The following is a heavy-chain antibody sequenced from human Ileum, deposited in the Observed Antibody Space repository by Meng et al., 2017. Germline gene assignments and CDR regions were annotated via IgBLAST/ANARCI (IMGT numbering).Heavy chain of an antibody. V-gene: IGHV3-72*01. CDR2: IRNKDDGYTT. D-gene: IGHD2-15*01. J-gene: IGHJ4*02. CDR3: AGVVGHCRGGGCQDLDH. Sequence: EVQLVESGGGLVQPGGSLRLSCAAAGFAFSDHYMDWVRQAPGKGLEWVGRIRNKDDGYTTEYAASVKGRFIISRDDSKNSLYLQMNSLKTEDTAVYYCAGVVGHCRGGGCQDLDHWGQGVLVTVSS. CDR1: GFAFSDHY.